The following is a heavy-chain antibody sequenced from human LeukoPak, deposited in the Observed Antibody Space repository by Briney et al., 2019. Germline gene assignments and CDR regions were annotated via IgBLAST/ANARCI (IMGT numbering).Heavy chain of an antibody. J-gene: IGHJ6*03. CDR2: IYTSGST. V-gene: IGHV4-61*02. Sequence: SETLSLTCTVSGGSISSGSYYWSWIRQPAGKGLEWIGRIYTSGSTNYNPPLKSRVTISVDTSKNQFSLKLSSVTAADTAAYYCARDRGSSPYYYYYMDVWGKGTTVTVSS. CDR1: GGSISSGSYY. D-gene: IGHD6-6*01. CDR3: ARDRGSSPYYYYYMDV.